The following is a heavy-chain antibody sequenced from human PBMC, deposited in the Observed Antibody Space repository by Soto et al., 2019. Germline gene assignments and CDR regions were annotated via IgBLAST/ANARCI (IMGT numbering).Heavy chain of an antibody. D-gene: IGHD5-18*01. CDR2: INQDGSEK. J-gene: IGHJ6*02. V-gene: IGHV3-7*05. CDR3: ARDGSTSWYSYDYHGMDV. CDR1: GFTFRTYW. Sequence: EVQLVESGGGLVQPGGSLRLSCGASGFTFRTYWLSWVRQVPGKGLEWVANINQDGSEKNYVDPVKGRFTISRDNAKNSLHLQMSSLRAEDTALYYCARDGSTSWYSYDYHGMDVWGQGTTVTVSS.